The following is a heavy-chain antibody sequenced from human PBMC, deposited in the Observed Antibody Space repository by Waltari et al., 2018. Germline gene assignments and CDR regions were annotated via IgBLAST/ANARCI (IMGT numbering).Heavy chain of an antibody. V-gene: IGHV1-69*09. Sequence: QVQLVQSAAEVKKPGSSVKVSCKASGDTFSGYAITWVRQAPGQGLEWMGRIIPLLDISNYAQKFRGGITITADRSTSTAYLELNSLRSEDTAVYYCARESRSTAGIDYWGQGAQVTVSS. CDR3: ARESRSTAGIDY. D-gene: IGHD2-2*01. J-gene: IGHJ4*02. CDR2: IIPLLDIS. CDR1: GDTFSGYA.